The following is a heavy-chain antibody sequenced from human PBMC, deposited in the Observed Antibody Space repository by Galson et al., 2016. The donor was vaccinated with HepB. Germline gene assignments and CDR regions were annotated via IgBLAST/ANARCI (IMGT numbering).Heavy chain of an antibody. CDR3: ARGAPGFGWLSNPQQFDY. CDR1: GYTFTNYG. J-gene: IGHJ4*02. D-gene: IGHD3-9*01. V-gene: IGHV1-18*01. CDR2: ISGYSGHT. Sequence: SVKVSCKASGYTFTNYGINWVRQAPGQGLEWMGWISGYSGHTNYAQKLQGRVTMTTDTSTSTAYMELRSLRSDDTAVYYCARGAPGFGWLSNPQQFDYWGQGTLVTVSS.